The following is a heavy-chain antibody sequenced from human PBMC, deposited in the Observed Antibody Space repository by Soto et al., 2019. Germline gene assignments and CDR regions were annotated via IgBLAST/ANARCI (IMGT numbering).Heavy chain of an antibody. CDR2: IDPSDSYT. CDR1: GYTFTSYW. CDR3: ARRMKMAAGGPSDYYAMDV. Sequence: PGESLKISCKGSGYTFTSYWISWVRQMPGKGLEWMGRIDPSDSYTNYSPSFQGHVTISADKSVGTAYLQWSSLTASDTAMYYCARRMKMAAGGPSDYYAMDVWGQGTTVTVSS. V-gene: IGHV5-10-1*01. J-gene: IGHJ6*02. D-gene: IGHD6-13*01.